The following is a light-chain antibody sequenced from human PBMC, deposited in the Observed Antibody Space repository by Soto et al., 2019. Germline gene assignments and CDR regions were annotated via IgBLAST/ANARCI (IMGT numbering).Light chain of an antibody. CDR2: WAS. Sequence: DIVMTQSPDSLAVSLGERATINCKSSQSLFYSSNNKDYLAWYQQKPGQPPRLPIYWASTRESGVPERFSGSGSGTDFTLTVSSLQAEDVAVYYCQQYFNTPWTFGQGTKVEIK. CDR3: QQYFNTPWT. CDR1: QSLFYSSNNKDY. J-gene: IGKJ1*01. V-gene: IGKV4-1*01.